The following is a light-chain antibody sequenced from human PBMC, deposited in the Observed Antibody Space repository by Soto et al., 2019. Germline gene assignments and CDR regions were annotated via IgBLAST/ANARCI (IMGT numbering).Light chain of an antibody. J-gene: IGKJ5*01. CDR2: DAS. V-gene: IGKV1-5*01. CDR1: QSISSW. Sequence: DIPMTQSPSTLSASVGDRVTITCRASQSISSWLAWYQQKPGKAPKLLIYDASTLETGVSSRFRGSGSGTDFTFTISRLQPEDIATYYCQQYENLPTFGQGTRLEIK. CDR3: QQYENLPT.